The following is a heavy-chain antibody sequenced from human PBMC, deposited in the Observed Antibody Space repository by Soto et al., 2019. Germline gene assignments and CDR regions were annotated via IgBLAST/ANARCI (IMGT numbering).Heavy chain of an antibody. J-gene: IGHJ4*02. CDR3: AREQPNLRDFDY. CDR1: GFTFSSYA. D-gene: IGHD7-27*01. CDR2: ISSNGGST. Sequence: EVQLVESGGGLVQPGGSLRLSCAASGFTFSSYAMHWVRQAPGKGLEYVSAISSNGGSTYYANSVKGRFTISRDNSKNTLYLQKDTLRAEDMAVYYCAREQPNLRDFDYWGQGPLVTVSS. V-gene: IGHV3-64*01.